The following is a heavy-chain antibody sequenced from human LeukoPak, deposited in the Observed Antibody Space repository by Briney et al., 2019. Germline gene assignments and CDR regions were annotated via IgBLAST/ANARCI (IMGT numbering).Heavy chain of an antibody. D-gene: IGHD4-17*01. CDR1: GGSFSGYY. CDR2: INHSGST. Sequence: PSETLSLTCAVYGGSFSGYYWSWIRQPPGKGLEWIGEINHSGSTNYNPSLKSRVTISVDTSKNQFSLKLSSVTAADTAVYYCARARTTVIAYQFDYWGQGTLVTVSS. V-gene: IGHV4-34*01. J-gene: IGHJ4*02. CDR3: ARARTTVIAYQFDY.